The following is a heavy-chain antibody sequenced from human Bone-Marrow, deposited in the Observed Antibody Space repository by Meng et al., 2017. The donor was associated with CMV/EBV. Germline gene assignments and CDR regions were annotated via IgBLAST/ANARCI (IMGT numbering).Heavy chain of an antibody. CDR3: ARAGYYYGMDV. V-gene: IGHV3-21*01. CDR1: GFTFSSYW. Sequence: GGSLRLSCAASGFTFSSYWMHWVRQAPGKGLEWVSSISSSSSYIYYADSVKGRFTISRDNAKNSLYLQMNSLGAEDTAVYYCARAGYYYGMDVWGQGTTVTVSS. J-gene: IGHJ6*02. CDR2: ISSSSSYI. D-gene: IGHD3-10*01.